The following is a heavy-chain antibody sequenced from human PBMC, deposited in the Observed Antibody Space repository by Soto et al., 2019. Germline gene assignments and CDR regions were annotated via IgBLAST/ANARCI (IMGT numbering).Heavy chain of an antibody. D-gene: IGHD3-9*01. CDR2: IKSKTDGGTR. CDR3: TCLHYDILTGSKWNYFDY. J-gene: IGHJ4*02. V-gene: IGHV3-15*01. CDR1: GFTFSDAW. Sequence: PGGSLRLSCAASGFTFSDAWMSWVRQAPGKGLEWVGRIKSKTDGGTRDYAAPVKGRVTISRDDSKNTLYLQMNSLKTEDTAVYYCTCLHYDILTGSKWNYFDYWGQGTLVTVSS.